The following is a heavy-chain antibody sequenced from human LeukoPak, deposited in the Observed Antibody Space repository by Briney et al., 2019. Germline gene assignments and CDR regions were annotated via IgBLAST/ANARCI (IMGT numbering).Heavy chain of an antibody. V-gene: IGHV4-59*01. D-gene: IGHD6-19*01. Sequence: SETLSLTCNVSGGSISSYYWSWIRRPPGKGLEWIGYIYYSGSTNYNPSLKSRVTISVDTSKNQFSLKLSSVTAADTAVYYCARGGGQWLRWYYFDYWGQGTLVTVSS. CDR1: GGSISSYY. CDR2: IYYSGST. CDR3: ARGGGQWLRWYYFDY. J-gene: IGHJ4*02.